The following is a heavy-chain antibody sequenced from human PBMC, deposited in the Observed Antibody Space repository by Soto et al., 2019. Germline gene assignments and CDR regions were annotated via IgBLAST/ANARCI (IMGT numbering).Heavy chain of an antibody. J-gene: IGHJ4*02. CDR3: ARDRSSSWKPTGVDY. CDR1: GFTFSGYG. V-gene: IGHV3-33*01. CDR2: IWYDGSNQ. D-gene: IGHD6-13*01. Sequence: QVQLVESGGGVVQPGRSPRLSCAASGFTFSGYGMHWVRQAPGKGLEWVAVIWYDGSNQYYADSVKGRFTISRDNSKNTLYLQMNSLRAEDTAVYYCARDRSSSWKPTGVDYWGQGILVTVSS.